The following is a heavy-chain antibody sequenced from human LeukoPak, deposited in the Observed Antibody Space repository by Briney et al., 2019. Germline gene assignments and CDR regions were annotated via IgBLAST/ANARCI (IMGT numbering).Heavy chain of an antibody. Sequence: SETLSLTCTVSGGSISSYYWSWIRQPPGKGLERIGYIFYSGSTNYNPSLKSRVTISVDASKNQFSLKLSSVTAADTAVYYCARDLTGRYGMDVWGQGTTVTVSS. CDR3: ARDLTGRYGMDV. CDR1: GGSISSYY. J-gene: IGHJ6*02. V-gene: IGHV4-59*12. D-gene: IGHD7-27*01. CDR2: IFYSGST.